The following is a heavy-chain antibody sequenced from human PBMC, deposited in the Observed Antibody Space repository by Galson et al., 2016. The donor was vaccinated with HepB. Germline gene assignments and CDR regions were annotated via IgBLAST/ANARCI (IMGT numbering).Heavy chain of an antibody. V-gene: IGHV3-23*01. D-gene: IGHD2-2*01. CDR3: AKGTARYCSSTSCSYGMDV. Sequence: SLRLSCAASGFTFSNHAMSWVRQAPGKGLEWVSVITGSGVTYYADSVKGRFTISRDNSKNTLYLQMNSLRAEDTAVYYCAKGTARYCSSTSCSYGMDVWGQGTTVTVSS. J-gene: IGHJ6*02. CDR2: ITGSGVT. CDR1: GFTFSNHA.